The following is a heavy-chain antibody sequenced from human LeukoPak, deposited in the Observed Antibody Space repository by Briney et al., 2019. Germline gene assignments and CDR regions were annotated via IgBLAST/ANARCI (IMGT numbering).Heavy chain of an antibody. J-gene: IGHJ4*02. CDR1: GFTFSNYA. V-gene: IGHV3-23*01. CDR2: LTGGGGSA. Sequence: PGGSLRLSCAASGFTFSNYAMSWVRQAPGKGLEWVSGLTGGGGSAKYADSVKGRFTISRDNSKNTFHLQMDGLRAEDTAVYYCAKPPRDTMTAAENWGQGALVTVSS. D-gene: IGHD6-13*01. CDR3: AKPPRDTMTAAEN.